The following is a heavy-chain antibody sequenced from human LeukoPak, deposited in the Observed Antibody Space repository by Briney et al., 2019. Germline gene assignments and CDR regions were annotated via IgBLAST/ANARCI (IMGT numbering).Heavy chain of an antibody. Sequence: ASVKVSCKASGYTFTSYGISWVRQAPGQGLEWMGWISAYNGNTNYAQKLQGRVTMTTDTSTSTAYMELRSLRSDDTAVYYCARGIMWFGELSANWFDPWGQGTLVTVSS. J-gene: IGHJ5*02. D-gene: IGHD3-10*01. CDR3: ARGIMWFGELSANWFDP. V-gene: IGHV1-18*01. CDR2: ISAYNGNT. CDR1: GYTFTSYG.